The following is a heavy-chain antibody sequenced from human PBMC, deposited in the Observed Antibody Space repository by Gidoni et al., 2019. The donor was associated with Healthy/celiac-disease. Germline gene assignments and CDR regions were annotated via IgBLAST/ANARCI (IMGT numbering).Heavy chain of an antibody. J-gene: IGHJ4*02. CDR3: AREARLGGGDY. CDR1: GFTFSSYS. CDR2: ISSSSSYI. V-gene: IGHV3-21*01. Sequence: EVQLVESGGGLVKPGGSLRLSCAASGFTFSSYSMNWVRQAPGRGLEWVSSISSSSSYIYYADSVKGRFTISRNNAKNSLHLQMNSLRAEDTAVYYCAREARLGGGDYWGQGTLVTVSS. D-gene: IGHD3-16*01.